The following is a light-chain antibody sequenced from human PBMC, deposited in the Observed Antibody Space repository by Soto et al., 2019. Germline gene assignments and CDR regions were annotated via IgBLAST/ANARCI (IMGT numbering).Light chain of an antibody. CDR3: QQTYRTPLT. V-gene: IGKV1-39*01. CDR1: QNIFSY. CDR2: GAF. Sequence: DIQMTRSPSSLSASVGDRVTITCRASQNIFSYLNWYQQKPGKAPNLLIYGAFTLHSGVPSRFSGSGSGTDYTLTISNLQLEDFASYYCQQTYRTPLTFGGGTKVDI. J-gene: IGKJ4*01.